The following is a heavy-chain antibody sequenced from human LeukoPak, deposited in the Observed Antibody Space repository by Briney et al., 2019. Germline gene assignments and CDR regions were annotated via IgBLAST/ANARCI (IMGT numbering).Heavy chain of an antibody. CDR2: ISSSGSTI. CDR3: AREMWRGFVDY. J-gene: IGHJ4*02. D-gene: IGHD3-3*01. V-gene: IGHV3-11*01. Sequence: GGSLRLFCAASGFTFSDYYMSWIRQAPGKGLEWVSYISSSGSTIYYADSVKGRFTISRDNAKNSLYLQMNSLRAEDTAVYYCAREMWRGFVDYWGQGTLVTVSS. CDR1: GFTFSDYY.